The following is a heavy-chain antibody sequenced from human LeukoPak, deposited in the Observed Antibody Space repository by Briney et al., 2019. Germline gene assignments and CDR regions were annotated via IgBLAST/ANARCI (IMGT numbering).Heavy chain of an antibody. CDR3: AREQYYYDSSGFHY. D-gene: IGHD3-22*01. V-gene: IGHV3-48*03. J-gene: IGHJ4*02. CDR1: GFTFSSYE. CDR2: ISSSGSTI. Sequence: SGGSLRLSCAASGFTFSSYEMNWVRQAPGKGLEWVSYISSSGSTIYYADSVKGRFTISRDNAKNSLYLQMNSLRAEDTAVYYCAREQYYYDSSGFHYWGQGTLATVSS.